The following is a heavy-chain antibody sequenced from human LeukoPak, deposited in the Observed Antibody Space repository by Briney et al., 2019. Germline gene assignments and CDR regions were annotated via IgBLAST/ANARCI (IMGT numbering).Heavy chain of an antibody. J-gene: IGHJ6*03. CDR2: IYYSGTT. CDR1: SGSISSSHYY. V-gene: IGHV4-39*01. Sequence: SETMSLTSTVYSGSISSSHYYWDWIRQTPGKGLEWIGTIYYSGTTYYNPSLESRATISEDTSKNQLSLTLRSVTAADTAVYYCARQISDYYYYYIDVWGKGTTVTVSS. D-gene: IGHD3-10*01. CDR3: ARQISDYYYYYIDV.